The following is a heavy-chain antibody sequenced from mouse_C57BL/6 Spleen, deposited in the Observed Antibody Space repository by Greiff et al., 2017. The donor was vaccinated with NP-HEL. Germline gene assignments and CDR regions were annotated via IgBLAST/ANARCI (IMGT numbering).Heavy chain of an antibody. CDR1: GYAFSSSW. D-gene: IGHD1-1*01. J-gene: IGHJ1*03. V-gene: IGHV1-82*01. CDR3: AGTTVVADWYFDV. Sequence: QVQLQQSGPELVKPGASVKISCKASGYAFSSSWMNWVKQRPGKGLEWIGRIYPGDGDTNYNGKFKGKATLTADKSSSTAYMQLSSLTSEYSAVYFCAGTTVVADWYFDVWGTGTTVTVSS. CDR2: IYPGDGDT.